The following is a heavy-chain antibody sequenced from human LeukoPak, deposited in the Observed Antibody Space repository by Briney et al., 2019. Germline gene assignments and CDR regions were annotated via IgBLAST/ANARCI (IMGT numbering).Heavy chain of an antibody. CDR3: TTVLWFGELAHVKSQVSLYFDY. J-gene: IGHJ4*02. CDR1: GFTFSNAW. Sequence: AGRSLRLSCAASGFTFSNAWMSWVRQAPGKGLEWVGRIKSKTDGGTTDYAAPVKGRFTISRDDSKNTLYLQMNSLKTEDTAVYYCTTVLWFGELAHVKSQVSLYFDYWGQGTLVTVSS. CDR2: IKSKTDGGTT. V-gene: IGHV3-15*01. D-gene: IGHD3-10*01.